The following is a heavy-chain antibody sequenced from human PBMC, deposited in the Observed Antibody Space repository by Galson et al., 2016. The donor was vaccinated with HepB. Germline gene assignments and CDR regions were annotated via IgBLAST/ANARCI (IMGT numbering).Heavy chain of an antibody. J-gene: IGHJ4*02. CDR1: GFTFRSYR. V-gene: IGHV3-21*01. CDR2: ISSGSSYI. Sequence: SLRLSCAASGFTFRSYRMNWVRQAPGKGLEWVSSISSGSSYIYDADSVKGRFTISRDNPKNTLYLQMNSLKVEDTAVYYCAREMHVAAAAAFDFWGRGTLVTVSS. CDR3: AREMHVAAAAAFDF. D-gene: IGHD6-13*01.